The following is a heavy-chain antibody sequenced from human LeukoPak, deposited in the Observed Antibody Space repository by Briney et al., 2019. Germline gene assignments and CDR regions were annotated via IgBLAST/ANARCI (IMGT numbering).Heavy chain of an antibody. J-gene: IGHJ4*02. CDR2: IYHGGST. CDR3: ARAQRDSSSWYVDY. V-gene: IGHV4-4*02. CDR1: GGSISRSNW. D-gene: IGHD6-13*01. Sequence: PSGTLSLTCAVSGGSISRSNWWSWVRQPPGKGLEWIGEIYHGGSTNYNPSLKSRVTISVDKSRNQFSLKLSSVTAADTAVYYCARAQRDSSSWYVDYWGQGTLVTVSS.